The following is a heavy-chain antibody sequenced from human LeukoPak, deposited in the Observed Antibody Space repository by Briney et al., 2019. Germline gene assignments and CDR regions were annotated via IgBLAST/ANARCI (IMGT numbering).Heavy chain of an antibody. V-gene: IGHV3-7*01. Sequence: GGSLRLSCAASVFIFSTDWMTWVRRAPGRGLESVANIKQDGGQIYYVDSVKGRFTISRDNARKELYLQMNSLRAEDTAVYYCAKALSYPDGGTTFDYDYWGQGTLVTVSS. J-gene: IGHJ4*02. CDR1: VFIFSTDW. D-gene: IGHD4-23*01. CDR2: IKQDGGQI. CDR3: AKALSYPDGGTTFDYDY.